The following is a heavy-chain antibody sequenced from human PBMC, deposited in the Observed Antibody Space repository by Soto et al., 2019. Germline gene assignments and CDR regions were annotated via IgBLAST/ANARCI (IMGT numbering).Heavy chain of an antibody. D-gene: IGHD6-6*01. Sequence: QVQLLQSGAEVKTPGASVTVSCKASGYTFTSYYIHWVRQAPGQGLEWVGFINPSGGSTNSAQKFQGRITMTRDTSTRTVYMELSSLKSDDTAVFYCARDRTPYSSSSIFDFWGQGTLVTVSS. V-gene: IGHV1-46*01. CDR1: GYTFTSYY. J-gene: IGHJ4*02. CDR2: INPSGGST. CDR3: ARDRTPYSSSSIFDF.